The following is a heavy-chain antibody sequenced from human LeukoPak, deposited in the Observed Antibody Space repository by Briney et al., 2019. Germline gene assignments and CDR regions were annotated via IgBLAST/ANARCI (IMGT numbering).Heavy chain of an antibody. CDR3: ARPNGYGIRVFNY. Sequence: SQTLSLTCTVSGGSISSGGYYWSWIRQHPGTGLEWIGYIYYSGSTYYNPSLKSRVTISVDTSKNQFSLKLSSVTAADTAVYYCARPNGYGIRVFNYWGQGTLVTVSS. V-gene: IGHV4-31*03. CDR1: GGSISSGGYY. J-gene: IGHJ4*02. CDR2: IYYSGST. D-gene: IGHD5-18*01.